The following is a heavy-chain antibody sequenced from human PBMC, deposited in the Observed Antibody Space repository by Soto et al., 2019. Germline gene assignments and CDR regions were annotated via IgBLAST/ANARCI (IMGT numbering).Heavy chain of an antibody. J-gene: IGHJ5*02. Sequence: QVQLVQSGAEVKKPGASVKVSCKASGYTFTSYDISWVRQAPGQGLEWMGWISTYNGNTNYAQKLQGRVTMTTDTSTSTAYMELSSLRSDDTAVYSCARGFRVAATRWWFDPWGQGTLVTVSS. CDR1: GYTFTSYD. D-gene: IGHD2-15*01. CDR2: ISTYNGNT. CDR3: ARGFRVAATRWWFDP. V-gene: IGHV1-18*01.